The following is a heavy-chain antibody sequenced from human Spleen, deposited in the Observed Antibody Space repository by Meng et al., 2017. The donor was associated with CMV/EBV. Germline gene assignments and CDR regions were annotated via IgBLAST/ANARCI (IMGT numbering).Heavy chain of an antibody. CDR2: TRFDQSNR. D-gene: IGHD2-15*01. Sequence: GESLKISCAASGFTFSSYWMSWVRQAPGKGLEWVGFTRFDQSNRQYADSVKGRFTISRDNSKNTLYLQMNSLTFEDTAVYYCAKIREDYQKPGVYFDSWGQGTLVTVSS. J-gene: IGHJ4*02. CDR1: GFTFSSYW. V-gene: IGHV3-30*02. CDR3: AKIREDYQKPGVYFDS.